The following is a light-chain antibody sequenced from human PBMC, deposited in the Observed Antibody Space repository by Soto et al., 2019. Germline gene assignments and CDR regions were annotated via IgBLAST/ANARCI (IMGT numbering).Light chain of an antibody. V-gene: IGKV1-5*01. CDR1: QSISDS. J-gene: IGKJ1*01. CDR3: QQYHGFSRT. Sequence: DIQMTQSPCTLSGSVGDRCTSTCLASQSISDSLAWYQQKPGKAPDLLISDVSKLERGVASRFSGSGSGTEFTLTISSMQPDDLATYYCQQYHGFSRTFGQGTKVDIK. CDR2: DVS.